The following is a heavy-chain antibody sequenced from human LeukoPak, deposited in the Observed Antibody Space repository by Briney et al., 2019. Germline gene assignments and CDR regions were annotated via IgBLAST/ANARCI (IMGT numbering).Heavy chain of an antibody. D-gene: IGHD3-22*01. CDR1: GFTFSTYG. V-gene: IGHV3-21*01. Sequence: GGSLRPSCAASGFTFSTYGMNWVRQPPGKGLEWVSSISDTSSYIYYADSVKGRFTISRDNAKNSLHLQMNSLRAEDTAVYYCASTGVSNYYDSSGYLNWGQGTLVTVSS. CDR2: ISDTSSYI. CDR3: ASTGVSNYYDSSGYLN. J-gene: IGHJ4*02.